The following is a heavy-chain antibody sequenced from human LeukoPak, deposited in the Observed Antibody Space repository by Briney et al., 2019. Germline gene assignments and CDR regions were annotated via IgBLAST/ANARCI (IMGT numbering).Heavy chain of an antibody. CDR3: AREYYYDSSGYYCDAFDI. V-gene: IGHV4-59*01. Sequence: PSETLSLTCTVSGGSISSYYWSWIRQPPGKGLEWIGYIYYSGSTNYNPSLKSRVTISVDTSKNQFSLKLSSVTAADTAVYYCAREYYYDSSGYYCDAFDIWGQGTMVTVSS. CDR1: GGSISSYY. D-gene: IGHD3-22*01. J-gene: IGHJ3*02. CDR2: IYYSGST.